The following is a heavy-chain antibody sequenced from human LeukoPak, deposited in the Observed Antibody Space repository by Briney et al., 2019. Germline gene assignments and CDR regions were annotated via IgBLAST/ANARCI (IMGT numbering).Heavy chain of an antibody. D-gene: IGHD2-2*01. CDR3: ARDVSSTSSWWFDP. CDR1: GYTFTSHY. Sequence: EASVKVSCKSSGYTFTSHYMHWVRQAPEQGLEWMGIIHPSGDSTTYAQKFQGRVTMTRDMSTSTDYMELSSLRYEDTAVYYCARDVSSTSSWWFDPWGQGTLVIVSS. J-gene: IGHJ5*02. CDR2: IHPSGDST. V-gene: IGHV1-46*01.